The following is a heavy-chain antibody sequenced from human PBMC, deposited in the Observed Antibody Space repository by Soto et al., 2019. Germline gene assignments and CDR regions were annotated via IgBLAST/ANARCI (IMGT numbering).Heavy chain of an antibody. CDR3: AAANSGSYYRYDY. V-gene: IGHV1-58*01. D-gene: IGHD1-26*01. CDR1: GFTFTSSA. CDR2: IVVGSGNT. Sequence: SVKVSCKASGFTFTSSAVQWVRQARGQRLEWIGWIVVGSGNTNYAQKFQERVTITRDMSTSTAYMELSSLRSEDTAVYYCAAANSGSYYRYDYWGQGTLVTVSS. J-gene: IGHJ4*02.